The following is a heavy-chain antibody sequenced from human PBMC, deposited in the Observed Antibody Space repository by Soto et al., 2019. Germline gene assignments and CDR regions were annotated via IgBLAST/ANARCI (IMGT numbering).Heavy chain of an antibody. CDR2: IFYSGST. Sequence: PSETLSLTCTVSGGSISNYYWSWIRQPPGKGLEWIGYIFYSGSTNYNPSLKSRVTISVDTSKNQFSLKLSSVTAADTAVYYCARRLFWSGYFNWFDPWGQGXLVTVSS. CDR1: GGSISNYY. D-gene: IGHD3-3*01. J-gene: IGHJ5*02. V-gene: IGHV4-59*01. CDR3: ARRLFWSGYFNWFDP.